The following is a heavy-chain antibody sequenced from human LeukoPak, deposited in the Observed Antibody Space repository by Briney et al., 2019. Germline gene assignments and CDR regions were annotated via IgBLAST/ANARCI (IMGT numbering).Heavy chain of an antibody. CDR1: GFTFSSYE. CDR3: ARSVDTTMVTGY. Sequence: PGGSLRLSCAASGFTFSSYEMNWVRQAPGKGLEWVSYISSSGSTIYYADSVKGRFTISRDNAKNSLYLQMNSLRAEDTAVYYCARSVDTTMVTGYWGQGTLVTVSS. V-gene: IGHV3-48*03. J-gene: IGHJ4*02. CDR2: ISSSGSTI. D-gene: IGHD5-18*01.